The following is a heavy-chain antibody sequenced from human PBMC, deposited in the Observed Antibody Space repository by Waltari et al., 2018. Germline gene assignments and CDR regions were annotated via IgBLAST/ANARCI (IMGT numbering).Heavy chain of an antibody. CDR1: GGSFSGYY. V-gene: IGHV4-34*01. J-gene: IGHJ4*02. CDR2: INQGRST. Sequence: QVQLQQWGAGLLKPSETLSLTCAVYGGSFSGYYWSWIRQPPGKGLEWIGEINQGRSTNYNPSLKSRVTISVDTSKNQFSLKLSSVTAADTAVYYCATVGKNSDYWGQGTLVTVSS. CDR3: ATVGKNSDY. D-gene: IGHD1-26*01.